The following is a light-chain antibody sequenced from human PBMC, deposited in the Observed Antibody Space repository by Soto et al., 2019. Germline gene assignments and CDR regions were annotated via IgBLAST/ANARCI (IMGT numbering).Light chain of an antibody. J-gene: IGKJ2*01. CDR2: GVS. V-gene: IGKV3-20*01. CDR3: EQYFSSP. Sequence: VLTQSPGTLSLSPGDRATLSCRASQNLIGTYLSWYQQRPGLAPRLLLFGVSNRATGIPDRVSGSWSGTDFTHTISRLEPEDFAVYDCEQYFSSPVGQGT. CDR1: QNLIGTY.